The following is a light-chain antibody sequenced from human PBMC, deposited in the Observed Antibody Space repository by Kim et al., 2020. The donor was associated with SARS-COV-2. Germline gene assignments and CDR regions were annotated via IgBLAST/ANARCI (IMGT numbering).Light chain of an antibody. J-gene: IGLJ2*01. CDR2: QDS. Sequence: SYELTQPPSVTVSPGQTASITCSGDKLGDKYACWYQQKPGQSPLLVIYQDSKRPSGIPERFSGSNSGNTATLTISGTRAMDEADYYCQAWDSGTVVFGGG. V-gene: IGLV3-1*01. CDR3: QAWDSGTVV. CDR1: KLGDKY.